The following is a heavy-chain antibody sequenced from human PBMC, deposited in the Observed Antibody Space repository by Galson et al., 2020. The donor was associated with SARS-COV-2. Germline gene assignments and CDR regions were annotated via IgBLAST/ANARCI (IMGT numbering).Heavy chain of an antibody. J-gene: IGHJ6*02. CDR3: ATRTGFANSWFSGALDV. CDR2: IIPVFGTA. D-gene: IGHD2-21*01. CDR1: GGRFTNYP. Sequence: SVKVSCKASGGRFTNYPISWVRQAPGEGLEWMGGIIPVFGTANYVQRFQDRVTITADESTSTAYMELSNLRSEDTAVYYCATRTGFANSWFSGALDVWGQGTTVIVSS. V-gene: IGHV1-69*13.